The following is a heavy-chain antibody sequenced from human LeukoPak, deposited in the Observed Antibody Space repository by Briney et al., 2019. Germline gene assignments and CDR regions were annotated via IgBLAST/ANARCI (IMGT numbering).Heavy chain of an antibody. CDR1: GFTFSYYY. J-gene: IGHJ4*02. CDR3: AREYYYDSMGVDY. CDR2: ISSSSSYT. Sequence: GSLRLSCAASGFTFSYYYMSLIRQAPGKGLELVSYISSSSSYTNYADSVKGRFTISRDNAKNSLYLQMNSLRAEDTAVYYCAREYYYDSMGVDYWGQGTLVTVSS. V-gene: IGHV3-11*05. D-gene: IGHD3-22*01.